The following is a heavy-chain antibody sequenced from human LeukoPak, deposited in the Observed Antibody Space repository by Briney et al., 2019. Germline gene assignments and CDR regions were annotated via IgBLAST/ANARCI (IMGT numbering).Heavy chain of an antibody. D-gene: IGHD6-13*01. CDR2: IIPIFGIA. J-gene: IGHJ4*02. CDR1: GGTFSSYA. V-gene: IGHV1-69*05. CDR3: ARARSSWYKDY. Sequence: ASVKVSCKASGGTFSSYAISWVRQAPGQGLEWMGSIIPIFGIANYAQKFQGRVTITTDESTSKAYMELSSLRSEDRAVYYCARARSSWYKDYWGQGTLVTVSS.